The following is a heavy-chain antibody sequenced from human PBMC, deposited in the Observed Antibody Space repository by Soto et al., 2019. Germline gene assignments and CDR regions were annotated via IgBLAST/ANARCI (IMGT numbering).Heavy chain of an antibody. V-gene: IGHV1-69*02. J-gene: IGHJ4*02. CDR1: GGTFSSYT. D-gene: IGHD3-22*01. CDR2: IIPILGIA. Sequence: QVQLVQSGAEVKKPGSSVKVSCKASGGTFSSYTISWVRQAPGQGLEWMGRIIPILGIANYAQKFQGRVTITADKSPSTAYMELSSLRSEDTAVYYCATDYYDSSGYYYRMDYWGQGTLVTVSS. CDR3: ATDYYDSSGYYYRMDY.